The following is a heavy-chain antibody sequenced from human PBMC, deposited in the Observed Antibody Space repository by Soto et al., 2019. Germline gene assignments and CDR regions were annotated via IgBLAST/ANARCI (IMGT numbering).Heavy chain of an antibody. CDR1: GGSVSSGSYY. V-gene: IGHV4-61*01. CDR3: ARGAAARPGWFDP. J-gene: IGHJ5*02. D-gene: IGHD6-6*01. CDR2: IYYSGST. Sequence: SETLSLTCTVSGGSVSSGSYYWSWIRQPPGKGLEWIGYIYYSGSTNYNPSLKSRVTISADTSKNQFSLKLSSVTAADTAVYYCARGAAARPGWFDPWGQGTLVTVSS.